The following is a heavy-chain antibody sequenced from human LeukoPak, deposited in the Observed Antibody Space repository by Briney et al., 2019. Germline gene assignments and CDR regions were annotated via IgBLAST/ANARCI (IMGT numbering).Heavy chain of an antibody. V-gene: IGHV3-73*01. CDR2: IRGKTNSYAT. D-gene: IGHD6-19*01. CDR3: TGGRGWYSPDY. CDR1: GFTFTDSA. Sequence: GGALRLSCAASGFTFTDSAMNWVPQAPGEGLEWVGHIRGKTNSYATAYAASVRGRFTISRDDSKNTAYLQMNSLKTEDTAVYYCTGGRGWYSPDYWGQGTLVTVSS. J-gene: IGHJ4*02.